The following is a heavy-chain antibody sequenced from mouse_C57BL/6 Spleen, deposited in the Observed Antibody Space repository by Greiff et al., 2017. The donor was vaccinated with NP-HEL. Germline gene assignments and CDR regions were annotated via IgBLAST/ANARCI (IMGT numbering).Heavy chain of an antibody. CDR3: ARIMRAMDY. CDR1: GYTFTSYW. D-gene: IGHD6-5*01. J-gene: IGHJ4*01. Sequence: QVQLQQPGAELVMPGASVKLSCKASGYTFTSYWMHWVKQRPGQGLEWIGEIDPSDSYTNYNQKFKGKSTLTVDKSSSTAYMQLSSLTSEDSAVYYCARIMRAMDYWGQGTSVTVSS. CDR2: IDPSDSYT. V-gene: IGHV1-69*01.